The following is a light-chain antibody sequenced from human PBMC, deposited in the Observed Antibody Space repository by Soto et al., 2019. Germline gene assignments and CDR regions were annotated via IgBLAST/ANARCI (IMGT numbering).Light chain of an antibody. CDR3: QQRSNWAIT. Sequence: EILLAQSPATLYLYPGERATLSCRASQSVGYHLAWYQQTTGQAPRLLIYDASNRDTGIPARFSGMWSWTDFTLTISRLEPEDVEVDYCQQRSNWAITFGQGTRLEIK. V-gene: IGKV3-11*01. CDR2: DAS. CDR1: QSVGYH. J-gene: IGKJ5*01.